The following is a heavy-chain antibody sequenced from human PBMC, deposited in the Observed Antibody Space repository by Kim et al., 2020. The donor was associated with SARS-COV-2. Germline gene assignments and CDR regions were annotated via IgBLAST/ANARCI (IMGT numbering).Heavy chain of an antibody. Sequence: GGSLRLSCAASGFTFSNYGMHWVRQAPGKGLEWVAVISYDGSNKYYADSVKGRFTISRDNSKNTLYLQMNSLRAEDTAVYYCAKDLPDDYGDAGPVGYWGQGTLVTVSS. J-gene: IGHJ4*02. CDR1: GFTFSNYG. V-gene: IGHV3-30*18. D-gene: IGHD4-17*01. CDR2: ISYDGSNK. CDR3: AKDLPDDYGDAGPVGY.